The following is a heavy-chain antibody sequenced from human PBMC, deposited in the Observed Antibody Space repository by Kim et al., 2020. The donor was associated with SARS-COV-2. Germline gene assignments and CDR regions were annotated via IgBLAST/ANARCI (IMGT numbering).Heavy chain of an antibody. Sequence: KGRVTMSVDTSKNQFSLKLSSVTAADTAVYYCARDASVTTDGVEFRWFDPWGQGTLVTVSS. J-gene: IGHJ5*02. D-gene: IGHD4-17*01. V-gene: IGHV4-4*06. CDR3: ARDASVTTDGVEFRWFDP.